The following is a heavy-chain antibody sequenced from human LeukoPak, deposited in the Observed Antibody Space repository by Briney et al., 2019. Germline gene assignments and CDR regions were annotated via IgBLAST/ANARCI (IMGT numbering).Heavy chain of an antibody. Sequence: GGPLRLSCAASGFTFSTYGMHWVRQAPGKGMEWVTFIWQDGSHAYYADSVKGRFIISRDNSKNTLHLQMNSLRPEDTAVYYCAKDCGGGCSSDYWGQGTLVIVSS. D-gene: IGHD2-21*01. CDR1: GFTFSTYG. CDR3: AKDCGGGCSSDY. CDR2: IWQDGSHA. J-gene: IGHJ4*02. V-gene: IGHV3-30*02.